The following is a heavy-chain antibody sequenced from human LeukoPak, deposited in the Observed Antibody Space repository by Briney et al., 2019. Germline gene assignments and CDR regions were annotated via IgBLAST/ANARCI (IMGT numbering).Heavy chain of an antibody. J-gene: IGHJ6*03. CDR2: IYYSGST. CDR3: ARPYSYYMDV. V-gene: IGHV4-59*01. Sequence: SETLSLTCTVSSGSISSYYWTWIRQPPGKGLEWIGNIYYSGSTKYNPSLKSRVTISVDTSKNQFSLKLSSVTAADTAVYYCARPYSYYMDVWGTGTTVTVSS. CDR1: SGSISSYY.